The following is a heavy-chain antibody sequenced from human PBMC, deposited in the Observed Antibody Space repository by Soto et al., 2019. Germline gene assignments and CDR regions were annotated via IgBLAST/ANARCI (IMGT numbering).Heavy chain of an antibody. J-gene: IGHJ6*02. Sequence: EVQLLESGGGLVQPGGSLSLSCAASGFSFSNYAMSWVRQAPGKGLEWVSAISASGGSTYYADSVRGRFTISRDNSKNTLYLQMNSLRAEDTAVYYCAKEMYSSGAYYFYFGMDVWGQATTVTVSS. V-gene: IGHV3-23*01. CDR2: ISASGGST. CDR3: AKEMYSSGAYYFYFGMDV. D-gene: IGHD6-25*01. CDR1: GFSFSNYA.